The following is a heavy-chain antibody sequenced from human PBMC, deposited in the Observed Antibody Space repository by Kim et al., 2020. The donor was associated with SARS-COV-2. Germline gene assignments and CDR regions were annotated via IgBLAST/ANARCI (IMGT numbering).Heavy chain of an antibody. D-gene: IGHD1-1*01. V-gene: IGHV4-34*01. CDR1: GGPFNGYY. Sequence: SETLPLTCAVYGGPFNGYYWSWIRQPPGKGLEWIGEVDHSGSTNYNPSLDSRLTISIDTSKSQFSLKLTSVTAADTAIYYCARLAGAWNKHFDYWGQGALVTVSS. CDR3: ARLAGAWNKHFDY. CDR2: VDHSGST. J-gene: IGHJ4*02.